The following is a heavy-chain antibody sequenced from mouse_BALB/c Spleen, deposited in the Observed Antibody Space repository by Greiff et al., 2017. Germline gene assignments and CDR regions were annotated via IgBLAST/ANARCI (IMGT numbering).Heavy chain of an antibody. V-gene: IGHV1-4*02. CDR3: ARRGTTATSWYFDV. CDR1: GYTFTSYW. CDR2: INPSSGYT. J-gene: IGHJ1*01. Sequence: QVQLQQSGTVLARPGASVKMSCKASGYTFTSYWMHWVKQRPGQGLEWIGYINPSSGYTEYNQKFKDKTTLTADKSSSTAYMQLNSLTSEDSAVYYCARRGTTATSWYFDVWGAGTTVTVSS. D-gene: IGHD1-2*01.